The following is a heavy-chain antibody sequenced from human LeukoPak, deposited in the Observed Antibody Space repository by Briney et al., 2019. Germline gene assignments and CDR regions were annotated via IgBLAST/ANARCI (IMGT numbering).Heavy chain of an antibody. Sequence: PSETLSLTCTVSGGSISNYYWSWIRQPPGKGLEWIGYIYDSGSTNYNPPLKSRVTISVDTSKNQFSLKLSSVTAADTAVYYCAGHCSSSSCYGLDYWGQGTLVTVSS. J-gene: IGHJ4*02. CDR1: GGSISNYY. D-gene: IGHD2-2*01. CDR2: IYDSGST. CDR3: AGHCSSSSCYGLDY. V-gene: IGHV4-59*01.